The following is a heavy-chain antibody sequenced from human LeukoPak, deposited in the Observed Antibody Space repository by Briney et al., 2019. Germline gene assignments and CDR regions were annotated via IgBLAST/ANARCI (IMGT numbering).Heavy chain of an antibody. CDR1: GGSISSGSYY. Sequence: PSETLSLTCTVSGGSISSGSYYWSWIRQPAGKGLEWIGHIYTSGSTNYNPSLKSRVTISVDTSKNQFSLKLSSVTAADTAVYYCASSANWGQGTLVTVSS. CDR3: ASSAN. CDR2: IYTSGST. J-gene: IGHJ4*02. D-gene: IGHD6-13*01. V-gene: IGHV4-61*09.